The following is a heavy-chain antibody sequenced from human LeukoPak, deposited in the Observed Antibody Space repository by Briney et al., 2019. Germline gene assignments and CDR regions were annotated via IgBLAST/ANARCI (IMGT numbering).Heavy chain of an antibody. CDR2: FHYSGST. Sequence: PSETLSLTCAVSGDSISSYYWSWIRQPPGKGLEWIGYFHYSGSTNYNPSLKSRVTISIDTSKNQFSLKVSSVTAADTAVYYCARGSSWSYYFDYWGQGTLVTVSS. CDR3: ARGSSWSYYFDY. J-gene: IGHJ4*02. D-gene: IGHD6-13*01. V-gene: IGHV4-59*01. CDR1: GDSISSYY.